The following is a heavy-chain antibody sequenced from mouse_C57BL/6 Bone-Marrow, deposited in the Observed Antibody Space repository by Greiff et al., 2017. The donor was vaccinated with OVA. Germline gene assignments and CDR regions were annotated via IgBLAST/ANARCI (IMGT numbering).Heavy chain of an antibody. J-gene: IGHJ2*01. CDR1: GYSFTGYY. CDR2: INPSTGGT. Sequence: DVKLVESGPELVKPGASVKISCKASGYSFTGYYMNWVKQSPEKSLEWIGEINPSTGGTTYNQKFKAKATLTVDKSSSTAYMQLKSLTSEDSAVYYCEREERSPYYFDYWGQGTTLTVSS. CDR3: EREERSPYYFDY. V-gene: IGHV1-42*01.